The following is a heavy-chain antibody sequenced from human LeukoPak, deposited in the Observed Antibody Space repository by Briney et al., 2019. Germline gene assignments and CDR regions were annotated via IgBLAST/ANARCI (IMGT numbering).Heavy chain of an antibody. V-gene: IGHV4-59*01. CDR3: ARLGYSSGWYYFDY. Sequence: SETLSLTCTVSGGSISSYYWSWIRQPPGKGLEWIGYIYYSGSTNYNPSLKSRVTISVDTSKNQFSLNLSSVTAADTAVYYCARLGYSSGWYYFDYWGQGTLVTVSS. CDR1: GGSISSYY. D-gene: IGHD6-19*01. CDR2: IYYSGST. J-gene: IGHJ4*02.